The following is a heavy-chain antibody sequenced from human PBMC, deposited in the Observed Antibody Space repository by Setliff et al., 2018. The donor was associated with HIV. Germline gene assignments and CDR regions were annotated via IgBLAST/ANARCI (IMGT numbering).Heavy chain of an antibody. CDR1: GFTFSNYW. J-gene: IGHJ5*02. CDR2: ISPDGTRN. V-gene: IGHV3-7*03. D-gene: IGHD3-3*01. Sequence: PGGSLRLSCAASGFTFSNYWMHWVRQAPGKGLEWVASISPDGTRNHCVGSVKGRFTASRDNAKNSLYLQMNSLRAEDTAVYFCARVLLITNAVYGVVSNRFDPWGRGSQVTVSS. CDR3: ARVLLITNAVYGVVSNRFDP.